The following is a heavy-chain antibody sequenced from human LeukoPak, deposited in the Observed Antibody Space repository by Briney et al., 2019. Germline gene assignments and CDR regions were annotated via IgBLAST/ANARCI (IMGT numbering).Heavy chain of an antibody. J-gene: IGHJ4*02. CDR3: AKDGGNYYVDY. CDR2: IRYDGSTK. CDR1: GFTFSSYG. V-gene: IGHV3-30*02. Sequence: RGSLRLSCAASGFTFSSYGMHWVRQAPGKGLEWVAFIRYDGSTKYLADSVKGRFTISRDNSKNTLYLQMNSLRPEDTAVYYCAKDGGNYYVDYWGQGTLVTVSS. D-gene: IGHD1-26*01.